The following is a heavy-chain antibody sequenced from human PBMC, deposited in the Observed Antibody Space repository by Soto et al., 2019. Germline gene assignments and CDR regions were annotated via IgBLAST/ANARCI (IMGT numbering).Heavy chain of an antibody. D-gene: IGHD5-12*01. CDR1: GGTFSSYA. J-gene: IGHJ6*02. CDR2: IIPIFGTA. Sequence: QVQLVQSGAAVKKPGSSVKVSCKASGGTFSSYAISWVRQAPGQGLEWMGGIIPIFGTANYAQKFQGRVTITADESTSTAYMELSSLRSEDTAVYYCARRGYSGYDDGDYYYYYGMDVWGQGTTVTVSS. V-gene: IGHV1-69*12. CDR3: ARRGYSGYDDGDYYYYYGMDV.